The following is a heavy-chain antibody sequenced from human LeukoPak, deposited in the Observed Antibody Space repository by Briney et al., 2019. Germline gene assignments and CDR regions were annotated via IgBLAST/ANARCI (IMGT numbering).Heavy chain of an antibody. Sequence: ASVKVSCKASGYTFTGYYIHRVRQAPGQGLEWMGIINPSGGSTSYAQKFQGRVTMTRDMSTSTVYMELSSLRSEDTAVYYCARARITIFGVVTTSGYMDVWGKGTTVTVFS. CDR3: ARARITIFGVVTTSGYMDV. J-gene: IGHJ6*03. CDR1: GYTFTGYY. D-gene: IGHD3-3*01. V-gene: IGHV1-46*01. CDR2: INPSGGST.